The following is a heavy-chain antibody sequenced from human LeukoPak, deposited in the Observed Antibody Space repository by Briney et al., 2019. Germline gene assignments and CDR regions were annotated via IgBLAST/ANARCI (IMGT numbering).Heavy chain of an antibody. V-gene: IGHV4-34*01. CDR1: GGSFSGYY. Sequence: PSETLSLTCAVYGGSFSGYYWSWIRQPPGKGLEWIGEINHSGSTNYNPSLKSRVTISVDTSKNQFSLKLSSVTAADTAVYYCAGGVASRGRGYSYGLGENDYWGQGTLVTVSS. D-gene: IGHD5-18*01. CDR3: AGGVASRGRGYSYGLGENDY. CDR2: INHSGST. J-gene: IGHJ4*02.